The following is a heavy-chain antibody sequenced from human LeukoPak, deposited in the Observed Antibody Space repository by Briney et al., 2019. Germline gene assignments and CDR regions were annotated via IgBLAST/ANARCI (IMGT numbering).Heavy chain of an antibody. J-gene: IGHJ5*02. CDR3: AKSGSGGEDNWFDP. V-gene: IGHV6-1*01. D-gene: IGHD3-10*01. Sequence: SQTLSLTCAISRDSVSSNSGAWNWIRQSPSRGLEWLGRTYYRSKWYNDYAVSVKSRITINPDTSKNQFSLQLNSVTPEDTAVYYCAKSGSGGEDNWFDPWGQGTLVTVSS. CDR1: RDSVSSNSGA. CDR2: TYYRSKWYN.